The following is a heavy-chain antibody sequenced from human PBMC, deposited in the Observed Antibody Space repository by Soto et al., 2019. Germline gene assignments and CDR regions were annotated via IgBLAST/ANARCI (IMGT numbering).Heavy chain of an antibody. V-gene: IGHV1-18*01. Sequence: QGQLLQSGDEVKKPGASVRVSCRASGYDFTSYGISWVRQAPGQGLEWVSWISAYNGKRDTAQKFQGRVTMTLDTSTDTAHMELGDLTSADTGVYYCARGRIVASIHDAFEIWGQGTMVAVSS. J-gene: IGHJ3*02. CDR2: ISAYNGKR. CDR1: GYDFTSYG. D-gene: IGHD2-21*01. CDR3: ARGRIVASIHDAFEI.